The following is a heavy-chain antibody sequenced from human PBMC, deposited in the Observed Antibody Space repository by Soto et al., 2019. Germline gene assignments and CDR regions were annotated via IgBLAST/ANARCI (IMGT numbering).Heavy chain of an antibody. CDR1: GFTYDDYA. D-gene: IGHD4-17*01. CDR2: ISWNSGSI. V-gene: IGHV3-9*01. CDR3: AKDRGTVTYDAFDM. J-gene: IGHJ3*02. Sequence: EVPLVESGGGLVQPGRSLRLSCAASGFTYDDYAMHWVRQTPGKGLEWVSGISWNSGSIHYADSVKGRFTISRDNAKNSLYLQMNSLRAEDTALYYCAKDRGTVTYDAFDMWGLGTMVTVSS.